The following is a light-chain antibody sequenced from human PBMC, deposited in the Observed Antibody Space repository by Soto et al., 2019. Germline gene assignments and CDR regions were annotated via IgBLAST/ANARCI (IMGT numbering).Light chain of an antibody. Sequence: QSALTQPASVSGSPGQSITISCTGTSSDVGTYSLVSWYQQYPGKAPKLMIYEGNKRPSGVSHRFSGSKSGTTASLTISGLQAEDEADYYCCSYAGESAVVFGGGTKLT. J-gene: IGLJ2*01. CDR3: CSYAGESAVV. CDR1: SSDVGTYSL. V-gene: IGLV2-23*01. CDR2: EGN.